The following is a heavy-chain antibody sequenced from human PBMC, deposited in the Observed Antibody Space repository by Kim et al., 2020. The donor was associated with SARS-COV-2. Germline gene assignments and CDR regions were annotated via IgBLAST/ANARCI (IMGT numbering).Heavy chain of an antibody. CDR3: TKSRIEPGGMGAFDL. CDR2: ITSGGST. Sequence: GGSLRLSCAASGFSFSTYAMTWVRQAPGKGLEWVSSITSGGSTHYADSVQGRFTISRDNSKNTVYLQMISLRADDTALYYCTKSRIEPGGMGAFDLWGQGAIVTVSS. D-gene: IGHD6-13*01. V-gene: IGHV3-23*01. CDR1: GFSFSTYA. J-gene: IGHJ3*01.